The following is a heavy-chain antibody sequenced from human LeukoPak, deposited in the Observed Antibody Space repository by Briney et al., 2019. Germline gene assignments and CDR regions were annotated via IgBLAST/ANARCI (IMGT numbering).Heavy chain of an antibody. CDR1: GGSISSSSYY. Sequence: RASETLSLTCTVSGGSISSSSYYWGWIRQPPGKGLEWIGSIYYSGSTYYNPSLKSRVTISVDTSKNQFSLKLSSVTAADTAVYYCANLYSSSLRGVNWGQGTLVTVSS. V-gene: IGHV4-39*07. D-gene: IGHD3-10*01. CDR2: IYYSGST. J-gene: IGHJ4*02. CDR3: ANLYSSSLRGVN.